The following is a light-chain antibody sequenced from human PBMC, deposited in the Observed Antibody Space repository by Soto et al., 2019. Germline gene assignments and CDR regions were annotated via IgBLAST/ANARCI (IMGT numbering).Light chain of an antibody. CDR3: QQFGSSPFT. V-gene: IGKV3-20*01. CDR1: QSVSSTY. CDR2: GTS. J-gene: IGKJ3*01. Sequence: EIVLTQSPGTLCLSPGERATLSCRASQSVSSTYLAWYQQKPGQAPRLLIYGTSRRATGIPDRFSGSGSGTDFTLTISRLEPEDFAVYYCQQFGSSPFTFGPGTKVDIK.